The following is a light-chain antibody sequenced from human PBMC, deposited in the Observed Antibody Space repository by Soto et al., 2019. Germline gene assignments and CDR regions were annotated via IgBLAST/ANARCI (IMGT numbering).Light chain of an antibody. CDR2: DVT. CDR3: SSYGASSTL. V-gene: IGLV2-14*03. CDR1: SSDIGGYNY. J-gene: IGLJ2*01. Sequence: QSALTQPASVSGSPGQSITISCTGSSSDIGGYNYVSWYQQHSGKDPKLLIYDVTYRPSGISDRFSGSKSGNTASLTISGLQPDDEADYYCSSYGASSTLFGGGTKVTVL.